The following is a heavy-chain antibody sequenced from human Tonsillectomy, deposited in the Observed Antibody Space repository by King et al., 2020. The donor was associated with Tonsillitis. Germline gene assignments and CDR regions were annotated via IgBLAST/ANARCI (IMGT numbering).Heavy chain of an antibody. CDR2: IFSNDEK. J-gene: IGHJ4*02. V-gene: IGHV2-26*01. D-gene: IGHD3-10*01. Sequence: VTLKESGPVLVKPTETLTLTCTVSGFSLSNVRMGVTWIRQPPGKALEWLAHIFSNDEKAYSTSLKSRLTISRDTSKRQVFLTLTDVDPVDTATYFCAPTSYYSEPRGHPLYFLDFWGQGTLVTVSS. CDR1: GFSLSNVRMG. CDR3: APTSYYSEPRGHPLYFLDF.